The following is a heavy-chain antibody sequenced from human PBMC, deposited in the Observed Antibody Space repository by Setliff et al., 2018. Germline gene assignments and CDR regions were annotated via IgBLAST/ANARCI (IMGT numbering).Heavy chain of an antibody. V-gene: IGHV3-23*01. CDR3: AKVNNRFWSGYYPYYYAMDV. D-gene: IGHD3-3*01. J-gene: IGHJ6*02. CDR1: GFTFSSYA. CDR2: ISGSGGST. Sequence: GGSLRLSCAASGFTFSSYAMSWVRQAPGKGLEWVSAISGSGGSTYYADSVKGRFTISRDNSKNTLYLQMNSLGAEDTAVYYCAKVNNRFWSGYYPYYYAMDVWGQGTTVTVSS.